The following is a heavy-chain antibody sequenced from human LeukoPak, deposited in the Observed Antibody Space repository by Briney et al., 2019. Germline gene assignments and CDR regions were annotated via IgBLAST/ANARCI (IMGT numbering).Heavy chain of an antibody. CDR3: ARAAGAYCSSTSCFPYYYYYYMDV. J-gene: IGHJ6*03. CDR1: GYTFTSYD. CDR2: MNPNSANT. D-gene: IGHD2-2*01. V-gene: IGHV1-8*03. Sequence: ASVKVSCKASGYTFTSYDINLVRQATGQGLEWMGWMNPNSANTGYAQKFQGRVTITRNTSISTAYMELSRLRSEDTAVYYWARAAGAYCSSTSCFPYYYYYYMDVWGKGTTVTVSS.